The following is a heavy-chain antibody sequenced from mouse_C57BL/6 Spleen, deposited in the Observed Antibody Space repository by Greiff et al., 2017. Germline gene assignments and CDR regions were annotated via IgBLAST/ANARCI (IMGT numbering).Heavy chain of an antibody. V-gene: IGHV1-50*01. CDR2: IDPSDSYT. CDR3: ARRDYGDDVWFAY. Sequence: QVQLQQPGAELVKPGASVKLSCKASGYTFTSYWMQWVKQRPGQGLEWIGEIDPSDSYTNYNQKFKGKAPLTVDTSSSTAYMQLSSLTAEDSAVYYCARRDYGDDVWFAYWGQGTLVTVSA. D-gene: IGHD2-2*01. J-gene: IGHJ3*01. CDR1: GYTFTSYW.